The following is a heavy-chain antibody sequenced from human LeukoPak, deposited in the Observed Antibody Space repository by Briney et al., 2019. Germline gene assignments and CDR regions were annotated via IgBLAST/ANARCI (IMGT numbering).Heavy chain of an antibody. J-gene: IGHJ4*02. Sequence: GASVKVSCKASGYTFTSYAMHWVRQAPGQRLEWMGWINAGNGNTKYSQKFQGRVTITRDTSASTAYMELSSLRSEDTAVYYCARRHDSSGYFDYWGQGTLVTVSS. V-gene: IGHV1-3*01. CDR1: GYTFTSYA. CDR2: INAGNGNT. D-gene: IGHD3-22*01. CDR3: ARRHDSSGYFDY.